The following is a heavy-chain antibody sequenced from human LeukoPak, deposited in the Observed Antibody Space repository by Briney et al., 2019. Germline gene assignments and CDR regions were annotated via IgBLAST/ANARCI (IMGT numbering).Heavy chain of an antibody. CDR1: GYTLTELS. CDR2: FDPEDGET. V-gene: IGHV1-24*01. Sequence: ASVKVSCKVSGYTLTELSMHWVRQAPGKGLEWMGGFDPEDGETIYAQKFQGTVTMTEDTSTDTAYMELSSLRSEDTAVYYCATVYYYGSGSYYNPLDYWGQGTLVTVSS. J-gene: IGHJ4*02. CDR3: ATVYYYGSGSYYNPLDY. D-gene: IGHD3-10*01.